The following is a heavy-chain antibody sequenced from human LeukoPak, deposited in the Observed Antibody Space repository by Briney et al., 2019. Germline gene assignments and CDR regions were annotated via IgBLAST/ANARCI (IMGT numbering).Heavy chain of an antibody. CDR2: LYSGGNT. CDR1: GFTVSSNS. CDR3: ARDRSDGFDY. V-gene: IGHV3-53*01. J-gene: IGHJ4*02. Sequence: GGSLRLSCAASGFTVSSNSMSWIRQAPGKGLEWVSVLYSGGNTYYADSVKGRFTISRDNSKNTLYLQMNSLRTEDTAVYYCARDRSDGFDYWGQGTLVTVSS.